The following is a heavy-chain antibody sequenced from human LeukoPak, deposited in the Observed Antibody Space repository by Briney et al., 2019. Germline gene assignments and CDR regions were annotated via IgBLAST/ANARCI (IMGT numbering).Heavy chain of an antibody. V-gene: IGHV3-7*01. Sequence: EGSLRLSCAASGFTFSSYWMSWVRQAPGKGLEWLANIKQDGSEKYYVDSVKGRFTISRDNAKNSLYLQMNSLRAEDTAVYYCARAPRIVGATPSFDYWGQGTLVTVSS. CDR3: ARAPRIVGATPSFDY. D-gene: IGHD1-26*01. CDR1: GFTFSSYW. CDR2: IKQDGSEK. J-gene: IGHJ4*02.